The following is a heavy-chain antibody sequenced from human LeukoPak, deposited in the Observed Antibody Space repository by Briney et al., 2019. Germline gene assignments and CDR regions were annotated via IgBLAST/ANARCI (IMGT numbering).Heavy chain of an antibody. CDR2: ISYDGSNK. CDR3: AKSIVVVPAATPPDY. V-gene: IGHV3-30-3*02. J-gene: IGHJ4*02. D-gene: IGHD2-2*01. CDR1: GFTFSSYA. Sequence: GGSLRLSCAASGFTFSSYAMHWVRQAPGKGLEWVAVISYDGSNKYYADSVKGRFTISRDNSKNTLYLQMNSLRAEDTAVYYCAKSIVVVPAATPPDYWGQGTLVTVSS.